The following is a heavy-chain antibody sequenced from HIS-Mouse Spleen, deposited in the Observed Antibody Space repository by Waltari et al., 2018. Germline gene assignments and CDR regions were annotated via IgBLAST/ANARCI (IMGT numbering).Heavy chain of an antibody. V-gene: IGHV4-39*07. CDR3: AREIPYSSSWYDWYFDL. CDR1: GGSISSSSYY. CDR2: IYYSGST. J-gene: IGHJ2*01. Sequence: QLQLQESGPGLVKPSETLSLTCTVSGGSISSSSYYWGWIRQPPGKGLEWIGSIYYSGSTYDNPPRKSRVTISVETSKNKFSLKLSSVTAADTAVYYCAREIPYSSSWYDWYFDLWGRGTLVTVSS. D-gene: IGHD6-13*01.